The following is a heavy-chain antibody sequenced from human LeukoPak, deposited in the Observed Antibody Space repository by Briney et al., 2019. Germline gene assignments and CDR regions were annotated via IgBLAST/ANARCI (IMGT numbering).Heavy chain of an antibody. CDR3: ARHRYHGSFDY. V-gene: IGHV5-51*01. J-gene: IGHJ4*02. D-gene: IGHD1-14*01. CDR1: GYRFTTYW. Sequence: GESLETSCYGSGYRFTTYWIAWVRQMPGKGLEWMGIIYPGESDTRYSTSFQGQVTISADRSISTAYRQLSSLKASDTAMDYCARHRYHGSFDYWGQGALVTVSS. CDR2: IYPGESDT.